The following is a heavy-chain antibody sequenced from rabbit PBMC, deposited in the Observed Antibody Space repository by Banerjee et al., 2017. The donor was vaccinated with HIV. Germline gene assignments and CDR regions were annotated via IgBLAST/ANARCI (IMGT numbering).Heavy chain of an antibody. CDR3: VRAGVYAGSSSYTGFDFNL. V-gene: IGHV1S43*01. Sequence: QEQLVESGGGLVQPEGSLTLTCTASGFSLNSSYWISWVRQAPGKGLEWIACIYTTSGSTWYASWVNGRFTISRSTSLNTVDLQMTSLTAADTATYFCVRAGVYAGSSSYTGFDFNLWGQGTLVTVS. CDR2: IYTTSGST. CDR1: GFSLNSSYW. D-gene: IGHD8-1*01. J-gene: IGHJ4*01.